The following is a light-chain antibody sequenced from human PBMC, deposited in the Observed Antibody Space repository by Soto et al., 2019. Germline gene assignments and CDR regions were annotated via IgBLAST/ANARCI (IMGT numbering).Light chain of an antibody. CDR3: QQFDNIPMT. CDR1: QDIATN. J-gene: IGKJ5*01. Sequence: IRMTQSPSSLSASIGDRVTITCQASQDIATNLNWYQQKAGKAPKLLISRSHNLETGAPSRFSGGGSGTDFTLTSGGLQPEDIATYHYQQFDNIPMTFGQGTRLDIK. CDR2: RSH. V-gene: IGKV1-33*01.